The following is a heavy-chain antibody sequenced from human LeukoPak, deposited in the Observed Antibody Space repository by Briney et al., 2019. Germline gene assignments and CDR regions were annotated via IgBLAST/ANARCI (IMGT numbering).Heavy chain of an antibody. CDR3: ARHSGLGVVSPYSDY. D-gene: IGHD2-21*01. V-gene: IGHV4-39*01. CDR1: GVSISSRSHS. J-gene: IGHJ4*02. Sequence: SETLPLTCTVSGVSISSRSHSWGWIRQPPGKGLEWIGIVSYGGSTHSSPSLKSRVTLAVDTSRNQFSLKLTSVTAADTAVYYCARHSGLGVVSPYSDYWGQGTLVTVSS. CDR2: VSYGGST.